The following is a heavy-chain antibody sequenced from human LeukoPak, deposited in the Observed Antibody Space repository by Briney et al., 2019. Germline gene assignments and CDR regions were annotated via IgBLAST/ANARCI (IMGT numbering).Heavy chain of an antibody. D-gene: IGHD2-2*01. CDR3: ARGPIVVVPAALGTWFDP. CDR2: MNPNSGNT. Sequence: ASVKVSCKASGYTFTSYDINWVRQATGQGLEWVGWMNPNSGNTGYAQKFQGRVTITRNTSINTAYMELSSLRSEDTAVYYCARGPIVVVPAALGTWFDPWGQGTLVTVSS. CDR1: GYTFTSYD. V-gene: IGHV1-8*01. J-gene: IGHJ5*02.